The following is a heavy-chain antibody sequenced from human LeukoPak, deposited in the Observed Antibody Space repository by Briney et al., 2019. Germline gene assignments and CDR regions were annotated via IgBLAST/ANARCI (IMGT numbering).Heavy chain of an antibody. J-gene: IGHJ4*02. CDR1: GGPISSYY. CDR2: IYYSGST. CDR3: ARAVGIAAAAWIY. V-gene: IGHV4-59*13. Sequence: SETLSLTCTVSGGPISSYYWSWIRQPPGKGLEWIGYIYYSGSTNYNPSLKSRVTISVDTSKNQFSLKLSSVTAADTAVYYCARAVGIAAAAWIYWGQGTLVTVSS. D-gene: IGHD6-13*01.